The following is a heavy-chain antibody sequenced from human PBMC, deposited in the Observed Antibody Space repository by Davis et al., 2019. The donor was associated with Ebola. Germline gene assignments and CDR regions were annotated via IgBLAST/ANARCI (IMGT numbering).Heavy chain of an antibody. CDR3: AKGSLYGSRSITAGMDV. CDR2: VGGDGRYT. CDR1: GFTFNTCA. Sequence: GESLKISCSASGFTFNTCAMNWVRQAPGKGLEWVSGVGGDGRYTGYADSVKGRFTISRDNSKNTVYLQMNSLSAEDTAVYYCAKGSLYGSRSITAGMDVWGQGTTVTVSS. D-gene: IGHD4-17*01. J-gene: IGHJ6*02. V-gene: IGHV3-23*01.